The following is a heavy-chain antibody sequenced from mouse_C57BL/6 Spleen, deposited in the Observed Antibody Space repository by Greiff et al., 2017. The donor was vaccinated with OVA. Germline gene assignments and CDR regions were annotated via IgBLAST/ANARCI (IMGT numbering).Heavy chain of an antibody. CDR1: GFTFSDYG. J-gene: IGHJ4*01. CDR2: ISSGSSTI. V-gene: IGHV5-17*01. CDR3: ARSDGYYGGNAMDY. D-gene: IGHD2-3*01. Sequence: EVHLVESGGGLVQPGGSLKLSCAASGFTFSDYGMHWVRQAPGKGLEWVAYISSGSSTISSADTVKGRFTFSRDNAKNTLFLQMTSLRSEDTAMYYCARSDGYYGGNAMDYWGQGTTVTVSS.